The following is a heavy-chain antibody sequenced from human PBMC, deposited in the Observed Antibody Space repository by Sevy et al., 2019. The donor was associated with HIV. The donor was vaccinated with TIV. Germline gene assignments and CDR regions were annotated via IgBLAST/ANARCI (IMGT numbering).Heavy chain of an antibody. CDR3: AREAPGIAAAGTGDY. CDR2: FNSDGSST. V-gene: IGHV3-74*01. CDR1: GFTFSSYW. D-gene: IGHD6-13*01. Sequence: GGSLRLSCAASGFTFSSYWMHWVRQAPGKGLVWVSRFNSDGSSTSYADSVKGRFTISRDNAKNTLYLQMNSPRAEDTAVYYCAREAPGIAAAGTGDYWGQGTLVTISS. J-gene: IGHJ4*02.